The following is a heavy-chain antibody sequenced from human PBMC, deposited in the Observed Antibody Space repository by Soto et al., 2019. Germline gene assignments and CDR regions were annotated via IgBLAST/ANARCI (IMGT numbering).Heavy chain of an antibody. CDR2: TYYRSKWYN. V-gene: IGHV6-1*01. CDR3: ARGLWSGYYSNWFDP. Sequence: SQTPSLTCAISGDSVSSNSAAWNWIRRSPSGGLEWLGRTYYRSKWYNNYSTSLRGRITISPDTSKNQFSLQLSSVTPEDTAVYYCARGLWSGYYSNWFDPWGQGNLVTVSS. J-gene: IGHJ5*02. D-gene: IGHD3-3*01. CDR1: GDSVSSNSAA.